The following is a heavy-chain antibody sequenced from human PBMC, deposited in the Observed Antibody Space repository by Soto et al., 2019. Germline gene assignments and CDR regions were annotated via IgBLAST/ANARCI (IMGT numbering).Heavy chain of an antibody. Sequence: PSETLSLTCTVSGGSISSYYRSWFRQPPRKRLEWIGYIYCSGSTNYNPPLKTRVTISVDTSKNQFSLKLSSVTAADTAVYYCARKRWGFVYTVTTYKTSAFDIWGQGTMVNVSS. V-gene: IGHV4-59*01. CDR1: GGSISSYY. J-gene: IGHJ3*02. CDR3: ARKRWGFVYTVTTYKTSAFDI. CDR2: IYCSGST. D-gene: IGHD4-17*01.